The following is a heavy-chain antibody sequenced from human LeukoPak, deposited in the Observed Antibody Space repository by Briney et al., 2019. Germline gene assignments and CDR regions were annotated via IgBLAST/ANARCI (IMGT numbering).Heavy chain of an antibody. CDR1: GGSISSYY. J-gene: IGHJ3*02. V-gene: IGHV4-59*01. CDR2: IYYSGST. CDR3: AGNRDAYFLNAFDI. Sequence: SSETLSLTCTVSGGSISSYYWSWIRQPPGKGLEWIGYIYYSGSTNYNPSLKSRVTISVDTSKNQFSLKLSSVTAADTAVYYCAGNRDAYFLNAFDIWGQGTMVTVSS. D-gene: IGHD5-24*01.